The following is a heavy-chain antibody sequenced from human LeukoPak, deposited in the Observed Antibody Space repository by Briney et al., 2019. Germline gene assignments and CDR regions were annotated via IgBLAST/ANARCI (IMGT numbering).Heavy chain of an antibody. D-gene: IGHD6-19*01. V-gene: IGHV7-4-1*02. CDR3: ATIASSGPDY. CDR2: INTNTGNP. CDR1: GYTFTSYA. J-gene: IGHJ4*02. Sequence: ASVKVSCQASGYTFTSYAMNWVRQAPGQGLEWMGWINTNTGNPTYTQGFTGRFVFSLDTSVSTAYLQISSLKAEDTAVYYCATIASSGPDYWGQGTLVTVSS.